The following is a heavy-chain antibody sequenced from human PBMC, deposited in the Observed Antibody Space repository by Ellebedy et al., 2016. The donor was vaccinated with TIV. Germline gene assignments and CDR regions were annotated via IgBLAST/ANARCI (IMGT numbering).Heavy chain of an antibody. J-gene: IGHJ3*02. CDR2: IKEDGSEK. V-gene: IGHV3-7*02. Sequence: GESLKISXVVSGFTFSNYWMSWVRQAPGKGLEWVANIKEDGSEKYYVDSVKGRFTISRDNTRNSLHLQMNSLRVEDTAMYYCARAKGLEIWGQGTMVTVSS. CDR3: ARAKGLEI. CDR1: GFTFSNYW.